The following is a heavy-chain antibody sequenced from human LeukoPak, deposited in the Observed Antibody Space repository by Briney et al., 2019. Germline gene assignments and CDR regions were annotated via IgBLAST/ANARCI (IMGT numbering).Heavy chain of an antibody. CDR3: ARDDALGDNALDI. J-gene: IGHJ3*02. Sequence: GRSLRLSCAASGFTFSSYGMHCVRQAPGKGLEWVAVILNDGSQEKYADSVKGRFTISRDNSKNTLLLQMNSLRAEDTAVYYCARDDALGDNALDIWGQGTMVTVSS. D-gene: IGHD3-16*01. CDR1: GFTFSSYG. CDR2: ILNDGSQE. V-gene: IGHV3-33*01.